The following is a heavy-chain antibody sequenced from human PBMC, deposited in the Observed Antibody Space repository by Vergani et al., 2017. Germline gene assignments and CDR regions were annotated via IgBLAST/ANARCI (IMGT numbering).Heavy chain of an antibody. J-gene: IGHJ4*02. D-gene: IGHD3-3*01. CDR2: IYYSGST. CDR3: AVARAIRFLEWLLFDY. V-gene: IGHV4-59*01. Sequence: QVQLQESGPGLVKPSETLSLTCTVSGGSISSYYWSWIRQPPGKGLEWIGYIYYSGSTNYNPSLKSRVTISVDTSKNQFSLKLSPVTAADTAVYYCAVARAIRFLEWLLFDYWGQGTLVTVSS. CDR1: GGSISSYY.